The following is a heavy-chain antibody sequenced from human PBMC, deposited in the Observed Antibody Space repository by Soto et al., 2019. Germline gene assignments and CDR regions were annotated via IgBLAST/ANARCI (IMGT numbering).Heavy chain of an antibody. V-gene: IGHV1-18*01. CDR1: GYTFTSYG. D-gene: IGHD3-10*01. CDR3: ARGRYGEY. Sequence: QVRLVQSGAEVKKPGASVKVSCKASGYTFTSYGITWVRQAPGQGLEWMGWISAHNGNTDYAQKLQGRVIVTRDTSTSTAYMELRRLRSDDTAVYYCARGRYGEYWGQGALVTVSS. J-gene: IGHJ4*02. CDR2: ISAHNGNT.